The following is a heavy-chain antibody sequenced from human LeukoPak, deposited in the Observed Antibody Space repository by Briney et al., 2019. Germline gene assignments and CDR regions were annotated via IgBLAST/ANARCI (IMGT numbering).Heavy chain of an antibody. CDR1: GGSISTYY. Sequence: PSETLSLTCTVSGGSISTYYGSWIPQPPGRGLEGFGYIYYSGSTNYNPSLKSRVTISVDTSKNQFSLKLSSVTAADTAVYYCASGYSGYDRFDYWGQGTLVTVSS. CDR3: ASGYSGYDRFDY. J-gene: IGHJ4*02. V-gene: IGHV4-59*01. D-gene: IGHD5-12*01. CDR2: IYYSGST.